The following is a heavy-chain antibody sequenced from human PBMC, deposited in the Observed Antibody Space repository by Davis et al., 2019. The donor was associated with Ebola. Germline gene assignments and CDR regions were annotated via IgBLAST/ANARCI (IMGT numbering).Heavy chain of an antibody. D-gene: IGHD4-17*01. Sequence: GESLKISCAASGLFLTSSHMSWVRQAPGKGLEWVAIISYDGSNIFYADSVKGRFTISRDNSKNTVFLQMNSLRPEDTATYYCAIDADYGEYGWFDPWGQGTLVIVSS. J-gene: IGHJ5*02. V-gene: IGHV3-30*01. CDR2: ISYDGSNI. CDR1: GLFLTSSH. CDR3: AIDADYGEYGWFDP.